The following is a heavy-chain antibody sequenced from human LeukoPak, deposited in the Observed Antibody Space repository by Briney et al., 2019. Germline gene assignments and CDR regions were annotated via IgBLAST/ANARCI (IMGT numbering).Heavy chain of an antibody. V-gene: IGHV1-69*04. J-gene: IGHJ5*02. D-gene: IGHD2-15*01. CDR3: ASAYCSGGSCYVNWFDP. Sequence: ASVKVSCKASGGTFSSYAISWVRQAPGQGLEWMGRIIPILGIANYAQKFQGRVTITADKSTSTAYMELSSLRSEDTAVYYCASAYCSGGSCYVNWFDPWGQGTLVTVSS. CDR1: GGTFSSYA. CDR2: IIPILGIA.